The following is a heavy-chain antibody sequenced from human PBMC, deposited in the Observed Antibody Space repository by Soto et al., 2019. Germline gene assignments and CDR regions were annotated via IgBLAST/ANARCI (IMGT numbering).Heavy chain of an antibody. CDR3: ARGTRTAYYYGSGSSAFDI. Sequence: PSETLSLTCAVSSGSISSSNWWNWVRQPPRKGLEWIGEIYHSGNTNYSPSLKSRVTISVDKSKNQFSLKLSSVTAADTAVYYCARGTRTAYYYGSGSSAFDIWGQGTMVTVSS. CDR2: IYHSGNT. D-gene: IGHD3-10*01. CDR1: SGSISSSNW. V-gene: IGHV4-4*02. J-gene: IGHJ3*02.